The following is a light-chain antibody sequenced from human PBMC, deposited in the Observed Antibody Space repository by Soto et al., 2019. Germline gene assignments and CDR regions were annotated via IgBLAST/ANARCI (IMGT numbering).Light chain of an antibody. Sequence: QSALTQPASVSGSPGQSITISCTGTSSDVGSGNVVSWYQHYPGKAPQLMIYEGFNRSSGVSSRFSGSRSGNTASLTISGLQAEDEADYYCCSHAGGDTYVFGTGTKVTVL. V-gene: IGLV2-23*01. CDR1: SSDVGSGNV. CDR2: EGF. J-gene: IGLJ1*01. CDR3: CSHAGGDTYV.